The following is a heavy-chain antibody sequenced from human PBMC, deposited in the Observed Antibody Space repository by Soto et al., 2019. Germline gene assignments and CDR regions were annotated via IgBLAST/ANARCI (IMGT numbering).Heavy chain of an antibody. CDR3: ARESGGYDSSTRYGLDV. CDR1: GGSISSVGHY. J-gene: IGHJ6*02. CDR2: IYYSGST. Sequence: SETLSLTCSVSGGSISSVGHYWTWIRQQPGEGLEWIGYIYYSGSTDYNPSLKSRVTISVDRSKNQFSLNLSSVTAADTAIYYCARESGGYDSSTRYGLDVWGQGTTVTVSS. V-gene: IGHV4-31*03. D-gene: IGHD6-25*01.